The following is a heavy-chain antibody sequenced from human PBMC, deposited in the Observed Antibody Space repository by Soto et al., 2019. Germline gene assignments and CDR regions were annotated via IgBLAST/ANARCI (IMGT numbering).Heavy chain of an antibody. J-gene: IGHJ4*02. Sequence: QITLKESGPTLVKPTQAFTLACTLSGFSLSTSGMGVGWIRQPPGKALEWLALIYWDDDKRYSPSLKSRLTITKDTSKNQVVLTMTNMDPVDTATYYCAHYSSTSSFDYWGQGTLVTVSS. D-gene: IGHD6-13*01. CDR3: AHYSSTSSFDY. CDR1: GFSLSTSGMG. V-gene: IGHV2-5*02. CDR2: IYWDDDK.